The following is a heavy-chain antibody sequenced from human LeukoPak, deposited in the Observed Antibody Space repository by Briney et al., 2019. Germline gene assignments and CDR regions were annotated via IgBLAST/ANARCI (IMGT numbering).Heavy chain of an antibody. Sequence: GGSLRLSCAASGITFSTSGMHWVRQAPGKGLEWVAFIWSDGSNKYHADSVKGRFTISRDNSKDTLYLQMNSLRDEDTAVYYCARDKGTTCIDNWGQGALVTVSS. CDR3: ARDKGTTCIDN. V-gene: IGHV3-33*01. J-gene: IGHJ4*02. D-gene: IGHD4-17*01. CDR2: IWSDGSNK. CDR1: GITFSTSG.